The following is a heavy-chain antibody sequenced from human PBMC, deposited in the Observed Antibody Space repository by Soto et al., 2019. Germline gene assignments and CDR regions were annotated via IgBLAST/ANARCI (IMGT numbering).Heavy chain of an antibody. CDR2: ISCYNGKT. CDR3: ARYAPPPELRFLEWHNYDYKGMDV. V-gene: IGHV1-18*01. Sequence: QVQVVQSGDEVKETGASVRVSCKTSGYSFTAYGISWVRQAPGQGLEWMGWISCYNGKTKYAQKVQGRVTMTTDTFRSTAYMEVTSMRSDVTAIYYCARYAPPPELRFLEWHNYDYKGMDVWGQETTVTVSS. CDR1: GYSFTAYG. D-gene: IGHD3-3*01. J-gene: IGHJ6*02.